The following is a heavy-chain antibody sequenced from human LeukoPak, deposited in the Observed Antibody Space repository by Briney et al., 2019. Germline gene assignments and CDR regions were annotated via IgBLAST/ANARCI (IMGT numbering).Heavy chain of an antibody. V-gene: IGHV4-59*01. CDR1: GGSISSYY. J-gene: IGHJ6*02. CDR2: IYYSGSA. CDR3: ARGGLEMATILYYYGMDV. Sequence: PSETLSLTCTVSGGSISSYYWSWIRQPPGKGLEWIGYIYYSGSANYNPSLKSRVTISVDTSKNQFSLKLSSVTAADTAVYYCARGGLEMATILYYYGMDVWGQGTTVTVSS. D-gene: IGHD5-24*01.